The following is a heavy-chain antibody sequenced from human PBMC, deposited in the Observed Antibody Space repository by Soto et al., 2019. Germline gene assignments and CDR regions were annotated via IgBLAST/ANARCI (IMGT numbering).Heavy chain of an antibody. CDR1: GFTFSSYA. Sequence: TGGSLRLSCAASGFTFSSYAMGWVRQAPGKGLEWVSTLTRSGTTPYAESVRGRFTISRDNSKNTLYLQMDDLRAEDTAVYYCVREFAPGSPKYDYWGLGTLVTVSS. J-gene: IGHJ4*02. D-gene: IGHD3-10*01. V-gene: IGHV3-23*01. CDR2: LTRSGTT. CDR3: VREFAPGSPKYDY.